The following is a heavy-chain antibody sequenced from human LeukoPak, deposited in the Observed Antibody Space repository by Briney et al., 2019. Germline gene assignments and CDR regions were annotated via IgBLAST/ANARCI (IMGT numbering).Heavy chain of an antibody. J-gene: IGHJ6*03. D-gene: IGHD6-13*01. CDR3: ARARGGSSWYYYYYYYYMDV. CDR1: GYTFTGYY. Sequence: ASVKVSCKASGYTFTGYYMHWVRQAPGQGLEWMGRINPNSGGTNYAQKLQGRVTMTKDTSISTAYMEMSRPRSDDTAVSYCARARGGSSWYYYYYYYYMDVWGKGTTVTVSS. CDR2: INPNSGGT. V-gene: IGHV1-2*06.